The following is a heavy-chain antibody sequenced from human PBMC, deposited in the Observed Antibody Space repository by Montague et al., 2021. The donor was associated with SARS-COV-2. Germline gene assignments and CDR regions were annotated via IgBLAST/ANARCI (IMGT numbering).Heavy chain of an antibody. CDR1: GGSFSGYY. J-gene: IGHJ6*02. Sequence: SETLSLTCAVYGGSFSGYYWSWICQPPGKGPEWIGEINHSGSTNYNPYLKSRVTISVDTSKNKCSLKLSPVTAADTAVYYCARGRDSSSWYGWKGMDVWGQGTTVTVAS. CDR2: INHSGST. CDR3: ARGRDSSSWYGWKGMDV. D-gene: IGHD6-13*01. V-gene: IGHV4-34*01.